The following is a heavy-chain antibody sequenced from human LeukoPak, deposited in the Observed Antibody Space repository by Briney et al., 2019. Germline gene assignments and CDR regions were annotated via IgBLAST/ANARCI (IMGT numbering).Heavy chain of an antibody. D-gene: IGHD5-12*01. CDR1: GGSISSSSYY. J-gene: IGHJ5*02. V-gene: IGHV4-39*07. Sequence: SETLSLTCTVSGGSISSSSYYWGWIRQPPGKGLEWIGGIYYSGSTYYNPSLKSRVTISVDTSKNQFSLKLSSVTAADTAVYYCARGSKDLITLASWFDPWGQGTLVTVSS. CDR2: IYYSGST. CDR3: ARGSKDLITLASWFDP.